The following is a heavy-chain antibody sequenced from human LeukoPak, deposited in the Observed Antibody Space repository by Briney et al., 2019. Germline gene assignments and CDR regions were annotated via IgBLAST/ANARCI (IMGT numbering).Heavy chain of an antibody. CDR3: ARDELGMGDAFDI. V-gene: IGHV4-31*03. D-gene: IGHD7-27*01. Sequence: SQTLSLTCTVSGGSISSGGYYWSWIRQRPGKGLEWIGYIYYSGSTYYNPSLKSRVTISVDTSKNQFSLKLSSVTAADTAVYYCARDELGMGDAFDIWGQGTMVTVSS. CDR2: IYYSGST. CDR1: GGSISSGGYY. J-gene: IGHJ3*02.